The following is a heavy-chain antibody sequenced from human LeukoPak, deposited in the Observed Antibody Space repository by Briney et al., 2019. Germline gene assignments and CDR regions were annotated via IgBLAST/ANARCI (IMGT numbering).Heavy chain of an antibody. CDR1: GGSLSSYY. CDR3: ARRTYSSGWY. CDR2: IYSRGNS. V-gene: IGHV4-59*08. J-gene: IGHJ4*02. Sequence: SETLSLTCTVSGGSLSSYYWSWIRQPPGKGLEWIGYIYSRGNSNYNPSLKSRVTISVDTYKSQFSLQLSSVTAADTAVYYCARRTYSSGWYWSQGTLVTVSS. D-gene: IGHD6-19*01.